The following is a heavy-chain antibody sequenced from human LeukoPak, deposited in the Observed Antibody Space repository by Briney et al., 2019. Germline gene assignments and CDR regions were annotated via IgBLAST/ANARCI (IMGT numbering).Heavy chain of an antibody. CDR3: AXXXXFWSGYYGGAFDI. V-gene: IGHV1-18*01. D-gene: IGHD3-3*01. J-gene: IGHJ3*02. CDR2: ISSYNGNT. CDR1: GYTFTSYG. Sequence: ASVKVSCKASGYTFTSYGISWVRQAPGQGLEWMGWISSYNGNTNYAQKLQGRVTMTTDTSTSTAYMELRSLRSDDTAVYYCAXXXXFWSGYYGGAFDIWGQGTMVTVSS.